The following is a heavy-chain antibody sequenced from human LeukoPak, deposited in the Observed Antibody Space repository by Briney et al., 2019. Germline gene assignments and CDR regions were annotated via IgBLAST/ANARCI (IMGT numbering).Heavy chain of an antibody. CDR3: AKEGKDGYNYFSYFDY. V-gene: IGHV3-23*01. Sequence: GGSLGLSCAASGFTFSSYAMSWVRQAPGKGLEWVSAISGSGGSTYYADSVKGRFTISRDNSKNTLYLQMNSLRAEDTAVYYCAKEGKDGYNYFSYFDYWGQGTLVTVSS. CDR1: GFTFSSYA. CDR2: ISGSGGST. J-gene: IGHJ4*02. D-gene: IGHD5-24*01.